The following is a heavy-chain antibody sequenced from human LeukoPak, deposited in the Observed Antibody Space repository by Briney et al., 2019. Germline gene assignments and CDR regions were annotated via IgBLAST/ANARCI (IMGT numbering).Heavy chain of an antibody. J-gene: IGHJ4*02. V-gene: IGHV3-7*03. CDR2: INKDGGEK. CDR3: ARDRGYNYGYNSDY. CDR1: GFTFSSYW. Sequence: GGSLRLSCAASGFTFSSYWMSWVRQAPGKGLEWVANINKDGGEKYYVDSVKGRFTISRDNARNSLYLQMNSLRAEDTAVYYCARDRGYNYGYNSDYWGQGTLVTVSS. D-gene: IGHD5-18*01.